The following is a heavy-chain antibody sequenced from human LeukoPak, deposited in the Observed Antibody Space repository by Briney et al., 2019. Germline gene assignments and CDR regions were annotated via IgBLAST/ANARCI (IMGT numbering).Heavy chain of an antibody. J-gene: IGHJ1*01. CDR3: TSWGDTTAEYFQR. CDR1: GFTFNNYV. CDR2: INPDGRDT. Sequence: GGSLRLSCAASGFTFNNYVMSWVRQAPGKGLEWVAHINPDGRDTYYVDSVKGRFTISRDNAQNSMYLQMNSLRVEDTAVYYCTSWGDTTAEYFQRWGQGTLVTVSS. D-gene: IGHD2-21*02. V-gene: IGHV3-7*01.